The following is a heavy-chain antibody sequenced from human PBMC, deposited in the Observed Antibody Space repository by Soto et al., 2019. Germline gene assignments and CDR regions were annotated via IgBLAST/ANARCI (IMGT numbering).Heavy chain of an antibody. CDR1: GYTFTSYG. CDR2: ISAYNGNT. V-gene: IGHV1-18*04. Sequence: GASVKVSCKASGYTFTSYGISWVRQAPGQGLEWMGWISAYNGNTNYAQKLQGRVTMTTDTSTSTAYMELRSLRSDDTAVYYCARDIDGEWLVSGRAFDIWGQGTMVTVSS. CDR3: ARDIDGEWLVSGRAFDI. D-gene: IGHD3-3*01. J-gene: IGHJ3*02.